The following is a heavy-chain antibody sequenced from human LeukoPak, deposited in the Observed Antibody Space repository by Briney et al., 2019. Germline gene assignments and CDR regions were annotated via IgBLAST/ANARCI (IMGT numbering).Heavy chain of an antibody. V-gene: IGHV3-23*01. Sequence: GGSLRLSCAASGFTFSSYWMGWVRQAPGKGLEWVSAISGSGGSTYYADSVKGRFTISRDNSKNTLYLQMNSLRAEDTAVYYCAKESSSWWDFDYWGQGTLVTVSS. CDR3: AKESSSWWDFDY. J-gene: IGHJ4*02. CDR2: ISGSGGST. D-gene: IGHD6-13*01. CDR1: GFTFSSYW.